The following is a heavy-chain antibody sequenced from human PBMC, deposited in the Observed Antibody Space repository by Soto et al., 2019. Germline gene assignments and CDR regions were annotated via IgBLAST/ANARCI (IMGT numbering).Heavy chain of an antibody. J-gene: IGHJ4*02. CDR1: RFNFSAAW. CDR3: ASVPDSSGPT. CDR2: IKPKSEEETA. D-gene: IGHD6-19*01. Sequence: EMQLVQSGGGLVNPGGSLRLSCVASRFNFSAAWLNWIRQAPGKGLEWVGRIKPKSEEETADYTAPVRGRFTISRDDSQYTLQLPMDSLKTEATAVYYCASVPDSSGPTWGLGVLVTVPS. V-gene: IGHV3-15*07.